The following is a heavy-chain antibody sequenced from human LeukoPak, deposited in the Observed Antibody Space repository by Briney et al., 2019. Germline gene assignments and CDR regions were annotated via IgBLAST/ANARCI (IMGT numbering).Heavy chain of an antibody. CDR1: GGSISSSSYY. V-gene: IGHV4-39*07. Sequence: SETLSLTCTVSGGSISSSSYYWGWIRQPPGKGLEWIGSIYYSGSTYYNPSLKSRVTISVDTSKNQFSLKLSSVTAADTAVYYCARNYYGSGEYYYYYYYYMDVWGKGTTVTVSS. D-gene: IGHD3-10*01. CDR2: IYYSGST. J-gene: IGHJ6*03. CDR3: ARNYYGSGEYYYYYYYYMDV.